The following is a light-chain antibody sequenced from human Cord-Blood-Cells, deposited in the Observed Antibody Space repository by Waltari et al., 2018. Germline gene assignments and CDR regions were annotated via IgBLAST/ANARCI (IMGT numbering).Light chain of an antibody. V-gene: IGKV3-15*01. CDR1: QSVSSN. Sequence: EIVMTQSPATLPVSPGERATLSCRASQSVSSNLAWYQQKPGQAPRLLIYGASTRATGIPARFSGSVSGTEFTLTISSLQSEDFAVYYCQQYNNWPPLTVGGGTKVEIK. CDR3: QQYNNWPPLT. CDR2: GAS. J-gene: IGKJ4*01.